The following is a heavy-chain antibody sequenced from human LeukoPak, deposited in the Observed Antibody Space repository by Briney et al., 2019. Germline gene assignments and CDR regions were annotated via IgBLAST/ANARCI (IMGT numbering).Heavy chain of an antibody. J-gene: IGHJ4*02. V-gene: IGHV3-30-3*01. CDR1: GFTFSSYA. D-gene: IGHD3/OR15-3a*01. CDR2: ISYDGSNK. CDR3: AADWPLDY. Sequence: PGGSLRLSCAASGFTFSSYAMHWVRQAPGKGLEWVAVISYDGSNKYYADSVKGRFTISRDNSKNTLYLQMNSLRAEDTAVYFCAADWPLDYWGQGTLVTVSS.